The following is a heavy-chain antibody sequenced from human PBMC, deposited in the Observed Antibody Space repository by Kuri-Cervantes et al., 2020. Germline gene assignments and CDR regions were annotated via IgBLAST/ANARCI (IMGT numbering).Heavy chain of an antibody. CDR1: GFTFSSYA. CDR2: ISYDGSNK. J-gene: IGHJ6*02. Sequence: GGSLRLSCAASGFTFSSYAMPWVRRAPGKGLEWVAVISYDGSNKYYADSVKGRFTISRDNAKNSLYLQMNSLRDEDTAVYYCARRRNYYGSGLYQNDYGMDVWGQGTTVTVSS. V-gene: IGHV3-30-3*01. CDR3: ARRRNYYGSGLYQNDYGMDV. D-gene: IGHD3-10*01.